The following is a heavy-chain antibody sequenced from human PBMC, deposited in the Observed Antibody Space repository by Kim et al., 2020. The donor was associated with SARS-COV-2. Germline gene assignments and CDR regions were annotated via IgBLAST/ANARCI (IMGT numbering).Heavy chain of an antibody. D-gene: IGHD3-10*01. J-gene: IGHJ6*02. V-gene: IGHV3-48*02. Sequence: VKGRFTISRDDGKNSLYLQMNSLRDEDTAVYYCARAMIRGVIMDYYGLDVWGQGTTVTVSS. CDR3: ARAMIRGVIMDYYGLDV.